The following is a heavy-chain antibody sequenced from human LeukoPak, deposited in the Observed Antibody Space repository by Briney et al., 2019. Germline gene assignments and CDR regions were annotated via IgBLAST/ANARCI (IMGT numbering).Heavy chain of an antibody. V-gene: IGHV3-21*01. D-gene: IGHD2-2*01. CDR3: ARAYQPGYYYGMDV. Sequence: GKGLXWGASISISITYISYADSVKGRFTISSDNAKNSLYLQMNSLRAEDTAVYYCARAYQPGYYYGMDVWGQGTTVTVSS. J-gene: IGHJ6*02. CDR2: ISISITYI.